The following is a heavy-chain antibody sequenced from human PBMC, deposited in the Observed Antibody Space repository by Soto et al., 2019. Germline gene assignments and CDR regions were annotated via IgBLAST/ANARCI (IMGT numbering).Heavy chain of an antibody. CDR3: NGILTYYDFWSGYYTGDFDY. V-gene: IGHV3-15*01. D-gene: IGHD3-3*01. CDR2: IKSKTDGGTT. Sequence: EVQLVESGGGLVKPGGSLRLSCAASGFTFSNAWMSWVRQAPGKGLEWVGRIKSKTDGGTTDYAAPVKGRFTISRDDSKNTLYLQMNSLKTEDTAVYYCNGILTYYDFWSGYYTGDFDYWGQGTLVTVSS. CDR1: GFTFSNAW. J-gene: IGHJ4*02.